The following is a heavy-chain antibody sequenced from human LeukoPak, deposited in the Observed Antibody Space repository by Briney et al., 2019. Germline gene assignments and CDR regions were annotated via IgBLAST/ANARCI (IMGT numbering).Heavy chain of an antibody. CDR1: GFTFSDHA. CDR2: VGIAADT. Sequence: GGSLRLSCAASGFTFSDHAMHWVRQAPGKGLEWVSAVGIAADTFYPGSVKGRFTISRENAKNSLYLQMNSLRVEDTAVYYCVRQKKSHGSFDYWGQGTLVTVSS. V-gene: IGHV3-13*01. J-gene: IGHJ4*02. D-gene: IGHD1-26*01. CDR3: VRQKKSHGSFDY.